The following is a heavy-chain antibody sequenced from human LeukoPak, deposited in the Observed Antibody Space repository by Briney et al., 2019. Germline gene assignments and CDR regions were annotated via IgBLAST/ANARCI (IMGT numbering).Heavy chain of an antibody. CDR1: GFTFSDSY. Sequence: KPGGSLRLSCAASGFTFSDSYMSWIRQAPGKGLEWVSDISSSSSYTNYADSVKGRFTISRDNSKNTLYLQMSSLRAEDTAVYYCVKVSDDYWGQGTLVTVSS. CDR2: ISSSSSYT. CDR3: VKVSDDY. J-gene: IGHJ4*02. V-gene: IGHV3-11*06.